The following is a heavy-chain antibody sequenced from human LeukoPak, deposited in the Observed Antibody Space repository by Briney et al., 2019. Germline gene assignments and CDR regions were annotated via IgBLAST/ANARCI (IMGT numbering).Heavy chain of an antibody. D-gene: IGHD6-19*01. J-gene: IGHJ4*02. Sequence: ASVNVSCKASGYTFTVYYMHWVRQAPGQGLEWMGWINPNSGGTNYAQKFQGRVTMTRDTSISTAYMELSRLRSDDTAVYYCARAGVRSGWYVNWGRGTLVTVSS. V-gene: IGHV1-2*02. CDR1: GYTFTVYY. CDR2: INPNSGGT. CDR3: ARAGVRSGWYVN.